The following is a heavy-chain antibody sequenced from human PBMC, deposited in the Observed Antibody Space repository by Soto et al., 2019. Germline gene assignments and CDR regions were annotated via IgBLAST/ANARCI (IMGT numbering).Heavy chain of an antibody. V-gene: IGHV6-1*01. Sequence: PSQTLSLNCAISGDSVSSYSAAWNWIRQSPSGGLEWLGRTYYRSRFFSDYAESVKSRIIINPDTSKNRFSLQLKSVTPEDTAVYYCVRDRYSSSGWFDPWGQGTPVTVSS. D-gene: IGHD3-10*01. J-gene: IGHJ5*02. CDR3: VRDRYSSSGWFDP. CDR1: GDSVSSYSAA. CDR2: TYYRSRFFS.